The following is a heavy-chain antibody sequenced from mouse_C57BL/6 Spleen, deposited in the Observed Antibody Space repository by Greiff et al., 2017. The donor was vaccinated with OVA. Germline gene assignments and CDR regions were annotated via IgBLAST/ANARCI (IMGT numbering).Heavy chain of an antibody. J-gene: IGHJ4*01. CDR2: ISSGGDYI. CDR1: GFTFSSYA. CDR3: TRYYDGYSYAMDY. V-gene: IGHV5-9-1*02. Sequence: EVKSVESGEGLVKPGGSLKLSCAASGFTFSSYAMSWVRQTPEKRLEWVAYISSGGDYIYYADTVKGRFTISRDNARNTLYLQMSSLKSEDTAMYYCTRYYDGYSYAMDYWGQGTSVTVSS. D-gene: IGHD2-3*01.